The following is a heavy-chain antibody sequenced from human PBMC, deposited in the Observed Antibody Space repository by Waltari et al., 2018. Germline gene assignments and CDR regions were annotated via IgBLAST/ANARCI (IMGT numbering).Heavy chain of an antibody. V-gene: IGHV3-48*01. CDR2: ISSSSSTI. CDR1: GFTFSSYG. CDR3: ARDGPEGTYYDFWSGYYPFDY. J-gene: IGHJ4*02. D-gene: IGHD3-3*01. Sequence: VQLVESGGGVVQPGGSLRLSCAASGFTFSSYGMHWVRQAPGKGLEWVSYISSSSSTIYYADSVKGRFTISRDNAKNSLYLQMNSRRAEDTAVYYCARDGPEGTYYDFWSGYYPFDYWGQGTLVTVSS.